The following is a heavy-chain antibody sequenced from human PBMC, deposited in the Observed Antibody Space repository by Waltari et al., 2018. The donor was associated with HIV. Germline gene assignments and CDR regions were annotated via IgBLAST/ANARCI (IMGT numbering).Heavy chain of an antibody. CDR1: GYTFTSYD. D-gene: IGHD2-2*01. CDR3: ARGLGREYCSSTSCLFDP. CDR2: MNPNRGNT. J-gene: IGHJ5*02. V-gene: IGHV1-8*01. Sequence: QVQLVQSGAEVKKPGASVKVSCKASGYTFTSYDINWVRQATGQGLGWTGWMNPNRGNTGNVQKFQGKVTMTRNTSMSTAYMELSSLRSEDTAVYYCARGLGREYCSSTSCLFDPWGQGTLVTVSS.